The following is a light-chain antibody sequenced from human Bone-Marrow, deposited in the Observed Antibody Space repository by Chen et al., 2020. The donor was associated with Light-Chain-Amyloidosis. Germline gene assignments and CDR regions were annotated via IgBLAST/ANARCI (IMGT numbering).Light chain of an antibody. V-gene: IGLV2-14*01. CDR1: SSDIGGHDF. Sequence: QSALTQPASVSGSPGKSITISCTGTSSDIGGHDFVSWYQQYPGKAPKLLIYEVVIRPSGVSNRFSGSKSGNTASLTVSGLQAEDEGTYYCSSYTSTSTLWVFGGGTNLAVL. J-gene: IGLJ3*02. CDR3: SSYTSTSTLWV. CDR2: EVV.